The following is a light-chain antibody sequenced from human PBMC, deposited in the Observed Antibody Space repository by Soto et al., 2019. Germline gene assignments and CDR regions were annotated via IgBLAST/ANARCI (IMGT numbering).Light chain of an antibody. CDR3: QQSHSTPYT. CDR1: QSIDTY. CDR2: AAS. Sequence: DIQMTQSPSSLSASFGDRVTLTCRASQSIDTYLNWYQQKPGTAPKLLMYAASTLHSGVPSRFSGSGSGTAFTLTISSRQREDFATYFCQQSHSTPYTFGQGTKLEI. V-gene: IGKV1-39*01. J-gene: IGKJ2*01.